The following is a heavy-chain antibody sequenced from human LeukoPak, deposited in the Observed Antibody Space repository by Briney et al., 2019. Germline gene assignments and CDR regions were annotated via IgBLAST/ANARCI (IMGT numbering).Heavy chain of an antibody. J-gene: IGHJ3*02. Sequence: ASVKVSCKASGGTFSSYAISWVRQAPGQGLEWMGGIIPIFGTANYAQKFQGRVTITADESTSTAYMELSSLRSEDTAVYYCATETGTTANAFDIWGQGTMVTVSS. CDR1: GGTFSSYA. D-gene: IGHD1-7*01. CDR2: IIPIFGTA. V-gene: IGHV1-69*13. CDR3: ATETGTTANAFDI.